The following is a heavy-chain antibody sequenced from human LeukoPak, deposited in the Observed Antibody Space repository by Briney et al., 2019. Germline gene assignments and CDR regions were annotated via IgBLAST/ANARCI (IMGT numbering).Heavy chain of an antibody. J-gene: IGHJ6*03. CDR3: ARVGIDYGIYYYMDV. CDR2: MNPNSGST. V-gene: IGHV1-8*02. D-gene: IGHD4-17*01. CDR1: GYTFTGYY. Sequence: ASVKVSCKASGYTFTGYYMHWVRQATGQGLEWMGWMNPNSGSTGYAQKFQGRVTMTRDTSISTAYMELSSLRSEDTAVYYCARVGIDYGIYYYMDVWGKGTTVTISS.